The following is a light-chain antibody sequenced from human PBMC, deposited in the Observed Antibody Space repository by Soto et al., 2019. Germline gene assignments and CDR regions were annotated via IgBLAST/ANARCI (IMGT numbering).Light chain of an antibody. J-gene: IGKJ1*01. V-gene: IGKV3-20*01. Sequence: EIVLTQSPGTLSLSPGERGTLSFMASQSVSSSYLAWYQQKPGQAPRLLIYGASSRATGIPDRFSGSGSGTDFTLTISRLEPEDFAVYYCQQYGSSGTFGQGTKVDIK. CDR1: QSVSSSY. CDR3: QQYGSSGT. CDR2: GAS.